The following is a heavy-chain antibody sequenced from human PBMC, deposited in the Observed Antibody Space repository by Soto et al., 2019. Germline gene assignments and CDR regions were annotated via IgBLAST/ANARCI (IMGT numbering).Heavy chain of an antibody. Sequence: QITLKESGPTLVKPTQTLTLTCTFSGFSRSTHRVGVCWIRQPPGKALQCLAPIYHDDDKRYSPSLKNRLTVTTTPYNNQVVLTMTNMYPVDTATYFCAPAPHPLLDDPFVIGGQGTMVTVSS. CDR1: GFSRSTHRVG. CDR3: APAPHPLLDDPFVI. J-gene: IGHJ3*02. CDR2: IYHDDDK. V-gene: IGHV2-5*02.